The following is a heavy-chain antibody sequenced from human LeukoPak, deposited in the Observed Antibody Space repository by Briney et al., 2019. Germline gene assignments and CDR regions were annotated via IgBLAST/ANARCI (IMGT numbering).Heavy chain of an antibody. D-gene: IGHD6-13*01. CDR3: ARDSSSFAFDI. CDR2: IYYSGST. Sequence: SETLSLTCSVSGGSISSYYWSWIRQPPGKGLEWIGYIYYSGSTNYNPSLKSRVTISLDTSKSQFSLKLTSVTAADTAVYYCARDSSSFAFDIWGQGTMVTVSS. J-gene: IGHJ3*02. CDR1: GGSISSYY. V-gene: IGHV4-59*01.